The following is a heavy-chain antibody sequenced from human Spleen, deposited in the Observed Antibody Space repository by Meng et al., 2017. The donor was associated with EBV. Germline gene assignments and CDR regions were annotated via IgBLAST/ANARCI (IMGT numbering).Heavy chain of an antibody. CDR3: ATGLPDN. CDR1: GYTLTELS. Sequence: QCQLVQSCTRVKKPGASVKVSCKVSGYTLTELSMHWVRRAPGKGLEWMGNFDPDDVSRIYAQKFQGRVTMTEDTSTDTAYMELSSLRSEDTAVYYCATGLPDNWGQGTLVTVSS. V-gene: IGHV1-24*01. CDR2: FDPDDVSR. J-gene: IGHJ4*02.